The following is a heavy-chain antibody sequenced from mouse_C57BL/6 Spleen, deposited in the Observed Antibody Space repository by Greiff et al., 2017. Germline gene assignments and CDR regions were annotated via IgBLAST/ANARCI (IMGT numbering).Heavy chain of an antibody. J-gene: IGHJ4*01. CDR2: ISNGGGST. Sequence: EVQLVESGGGLVQPGGSLKLSCAASGFTFSDYYMYWVRQTPEKRLEWVAYISNGGGSTYYPDTVKGRFTISRDNAKNTLYLQMSRLESEDTAMYYCAREAMDYWGQGTSVTVSS. CDR1: GFTFSDYY. V-gene: IGHV5-12*01. CDR3: AREAMDY.